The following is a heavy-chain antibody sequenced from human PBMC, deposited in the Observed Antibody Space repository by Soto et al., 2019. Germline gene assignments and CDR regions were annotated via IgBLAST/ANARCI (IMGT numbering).Heavy chain of an antibody. CDR2: IYYSGSI. V-gene: IGHV4-59*01. CDR3: ARVHYDILTAYSYYFDS. CDR1: GDSISPND. J-gene: IGHJ4*02. Sequence: PSETLSLTCTVSGDSISPNDWGWIRQPPGKGLERIGYIYYSGSISYKSSLKSRVTISVDTSRNQFSLRLSSVTAADTAVYYCARVHYDILTAYSYYFDSWGQGNLLTVSS. D-gene: IGHD3-9*01.